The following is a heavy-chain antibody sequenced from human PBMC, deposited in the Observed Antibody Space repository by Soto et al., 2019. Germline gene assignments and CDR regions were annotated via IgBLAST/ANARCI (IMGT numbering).Heavy chain of an antibody. CDR3: ARSQGSSTSLEIYYYYYYGMDV. CDR2: IIPISGTA. J-gene: IGHJ6*02. D-gene: IGHD2-2*01. V-gene: IGHV1-69*01. CDR1: GGTFSSYA. Sequence: QVQLVQSGAEVTKPGSSVKVSCKASGGTFSSYAISWVRQAPGQGLEWMGGIIPISGTANYAQKFQGRVTITADESTSTASMELRSLRSEDTAVYYCARSQGSSTSLEIYYYYYYGMDVWGQGTTVTVSS.